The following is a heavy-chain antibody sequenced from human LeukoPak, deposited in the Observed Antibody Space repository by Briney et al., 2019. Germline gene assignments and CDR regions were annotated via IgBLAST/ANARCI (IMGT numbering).Heavy chain of an antibody. Sequence: GGSLRLSCAASGFSFRSYSMNWVRQSPGKGLEWISYIGGGDRTYYADSMRGRFTISRDNAKNSVYLQMNSLRVEDTAVYYCVRGGQGRDDYFDYWGQGTLVTVSS. J-gene: IGHJ4*02. CDR1: GFSFRSYS. V-gene: IGHV3-48*04. CDR2: IGGGDRT. CDR3: VRGGQGRDDYFDY.